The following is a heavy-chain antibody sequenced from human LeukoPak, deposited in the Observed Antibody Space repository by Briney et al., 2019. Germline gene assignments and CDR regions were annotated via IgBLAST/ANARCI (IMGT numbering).Heavy chain of an antibody. CDR3: AREGRYDYVWGSYRHFDY. CDR2: ISAHNGNT. Sequence: GASVKVSCKASGYTFTNYGISWVRQAPGQGLEWMEWISAHNGNTKFAQKLQGRVTMTTDTSTSTAYMELRSLRSDDTAVYYCAREGRYDYVWGSYRHFDYWGQGTLVTVSS. D-gene: IGHD3-16*02. CDR1: GYTFTNYG. J-gene: IGHJ4*02. V-gene: IGHV1-18*01.